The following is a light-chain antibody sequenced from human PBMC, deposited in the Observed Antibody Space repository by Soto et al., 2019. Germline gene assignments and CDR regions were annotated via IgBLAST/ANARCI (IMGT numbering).Light chain of an antibody. J-gene: IGLJ1*01. Sequence: QSVLTQPASVSGSPGQSITISCTGTSSDVGAYNYVSWYQQNPGKAPKFMIYEVSNRPSGVSNRFSGSKSGNTASLTISGLQAEDEADYYCSSYTSSSTPFVFGTGTKVTVL. CDR1: SSDVGAYNY. V-gene: IGLV2-14*01. CDR3: SSYTSSSTPFV. CDR2: EVS.